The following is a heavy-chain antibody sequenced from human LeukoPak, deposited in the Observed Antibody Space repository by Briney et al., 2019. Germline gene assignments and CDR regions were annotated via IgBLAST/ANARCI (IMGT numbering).Heavy chain of an antibody. D-gene: IGHD7-27*01. CDR1: GGSFSGYY. Sequence: SETLSLTCAVYGGSFSGYYWSWIRQPPGKGLEWIGYIYHSGSTYYNPSLKSRVTISVDRSKNQFSLKLSSVTAADTAVYYCARGNWGSEPAFDYWGQGTLVTVSS. CDR2: IYHSGST. CDR3: ARGNWGSEPAFDY. V-gene: IGHV4-34*01. J-gene: IGHJ4*02.